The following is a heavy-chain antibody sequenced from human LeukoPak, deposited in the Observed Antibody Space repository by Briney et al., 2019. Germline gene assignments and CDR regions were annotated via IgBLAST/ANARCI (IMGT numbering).Heavy chain of an antibody. Sequence: GGSLRLSCAASGFTFRSYDMSWVRQAPGKGLEWVSGISGSGGSTYYADSVKGRFTISRDNSKNTLYLQMNSLRAEDTAVYYCAKDTAAGTSYYFDYWGQGTLVTVSS. D-gene: IGHD6-13*01. CDR2: ISGSGGST. CDR1: GFTFRSYD. V-gene: IGHV3-23*01. CDR3: AKDTAAGTSYYFDY. J-gene: IGHJ4*02.